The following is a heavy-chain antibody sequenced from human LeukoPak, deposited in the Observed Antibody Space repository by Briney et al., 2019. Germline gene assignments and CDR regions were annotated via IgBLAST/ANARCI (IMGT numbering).Heavy chain of an antibody. D-gene: IGHD3-22*01. CDR2: ISAYNGNT. V-gene: IGHV1-18*01. J-gene: IGHJ4*02. CDR3: ARASIVVVIVDY. Sequence: GASVKVSCKASGYTFTSYGISWVRQAPGQGLEWMGRISAYNGNTNYAQKLQGRVTMTTDTSPSTAYMELRSLRSEDTAVYYCARASIVVVIVDYWGQGTLVTVSS. CDR1: GYTFTSYG.